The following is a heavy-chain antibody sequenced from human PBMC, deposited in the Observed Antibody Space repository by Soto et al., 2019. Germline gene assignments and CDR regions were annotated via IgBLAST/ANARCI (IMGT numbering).Heavy chain of an antibody. D-gene: IGHD3-22*01. CDR2: IKHDGNEK. CDR1: GFMFGTYL. J-gene: IGHJ6*02. Sequence: GGSLRLSCAATGFMFGTYLMSWVRQAPGKGLEWVANIKHDGNEKYYADSVKGRFTVSRDKVKNFLHLQMSSLRGDDTGVYFCVRATLSWGHYYFRGLDVWGPGPTLTV. CDR3: VRATLSWGHYYFRGLDV. V-gene: IGHV3-7*01.